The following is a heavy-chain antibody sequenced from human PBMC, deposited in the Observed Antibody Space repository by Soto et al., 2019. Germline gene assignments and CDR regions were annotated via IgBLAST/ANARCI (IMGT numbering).Heavy chain of an antibody. CDR2: IWYDGSNK. CDR1: GFTFSSYG. D-gene: IGHD3-22*01. J-gene: IGHJ4*02. Sequence: GGSLRLSCAASGFTFSSYGMHWVRQAPGKGLEWVAVIWYDGSNKYYADSVKGRFTISRDNSKNTLYLQMNSLRAEDTAVYYCASGDSSGYYYVSYFDYWGQGTLVTVSS. CDR3: ASGDSSGYYYVSYFDY. V-gene: IGHV3-33*01.